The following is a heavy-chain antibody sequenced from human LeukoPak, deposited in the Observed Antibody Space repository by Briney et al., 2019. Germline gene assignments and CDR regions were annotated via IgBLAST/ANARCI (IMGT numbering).Heavy chain of an antibody. CDR2: ISWNSGSI. D-gene: IGHD3-3*01. Sequence: GGSLRLSCAASGFTFDDYAMHWVRQAPGKGVEWVSGISWNSGSIGYADSVKGRFTISRDNAKNSLYLQMNSLRAEDTALYYCAKDSRSYYDFWSGYYTLCYFDYWGQGTLVTVSS. CDR1: GFTFDDYA. V-gene: IGHV3-9*01. J-gene: IGHJ4*02. CDR3: AKDSRSYYDFWSGYYTLCYFDY.